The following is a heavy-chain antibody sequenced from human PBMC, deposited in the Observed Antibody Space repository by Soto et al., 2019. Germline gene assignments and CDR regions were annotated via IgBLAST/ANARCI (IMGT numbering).Heavy chain of an antibody. V-gene: IGHV3-23*01. CDR1: GFTFSSYA. D-gene: IGHD6-13*01. Sequence: TGGSLRLSCAASGFTFSSYAMSWVRQAPGKGLEWVSAISGSGGSTYYADSVKGRFTISRDNSKNTLYLQMNSLRAEDTAVYYRAKDRARQQLALRGDYWGQGTLVTVPS. J-gene: IGHJ4*02. CDR3: AKDRARQQLALRGDY. CDR2: ISGSGGST.